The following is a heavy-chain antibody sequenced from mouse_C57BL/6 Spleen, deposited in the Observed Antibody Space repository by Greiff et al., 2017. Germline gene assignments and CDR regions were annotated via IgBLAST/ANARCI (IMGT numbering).Heavy chain of an antibody. V-gene: IGHV5-17*01. CDR3: ATRGGYYGNYAMDY. D-gene: IGHD1-1*01. CDR1: GFTFSDYG. J-gene: IGHJ4*01. Sequence: EVKLMESGGGLVKPGGSLKLSCAASGFTFSDYGMHWVRQAPEKGLEWVAYISSGSSTIYYADTVKGRFTISRDNAKNTLFLQMTSLRSEDTAMYYCATRGGYYGNYAMDYWGQGTSVTVSS. CDR2: ISSGSSTI.